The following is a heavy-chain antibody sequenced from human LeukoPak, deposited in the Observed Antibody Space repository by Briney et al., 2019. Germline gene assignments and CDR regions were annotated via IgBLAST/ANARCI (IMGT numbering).Heavy chain of an antibody. CDR3: ARDHRFGSGWYYEGDY. CDR1: GYTFTGYY. D-gene: IGHD6-19*01. Sequence: AASVKVSCKASGYTFTGYYMHWVRQAPGQGLEWMGWINPNSGGTNYAQKFQGRVTMTRDTSISTVYMELSRMRSDDTAVYYCARDHRFGSGWYYEGDYWGQGTLVTVSS. J-gene: IGHJ4*02. V-gene: IGHV1-2*02. CDR2: INPNSGGT.